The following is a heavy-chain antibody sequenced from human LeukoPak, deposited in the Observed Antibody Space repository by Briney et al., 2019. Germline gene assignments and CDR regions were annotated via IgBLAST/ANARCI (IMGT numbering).Heavy chain of an antibody. J-gene: IGHJ4*02. CDR1: GVSISSYY. CDR3: ARDSSMAYCGGDCYPYYFDY. D-gene: IGHD2-21*02. Sequence: PSETLSLTCTVSGVSISSYYWSWIRQPPGKGLEWIGYIYYSGSTNYNPSLKSRVTISVDTSKNQFSLKLSSVTAADTAVYYCARDSSMAYCGGDCYPYYFDYWGQGTLVTVSS. V-gene: IGHV4-59*12. CDR2: IYYSGST.